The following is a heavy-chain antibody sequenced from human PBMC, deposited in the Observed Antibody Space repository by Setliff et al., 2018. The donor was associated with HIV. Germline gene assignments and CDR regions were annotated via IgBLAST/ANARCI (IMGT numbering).Heavy chain of an antibody. J-gene: IGHJ6*03. CDR2: INHSGST. CDR3: ARVRIRNYYGSGRKYYYHMDV. V-gene: IGHV4-34*01. Sequence: PSETLSLTCAVYGGSFSGYYWSWVRKPPGKGLEWIGEINHSGSTNYNPSLKSRVTISVDTSKNQFSLKLSSVTAADTAVYYCARVRIRNYYGSGRKYYYHMDVWGKGTTVTVSS. D-gene: IGHD3-10*01. CDR1: GGSFSGYY.